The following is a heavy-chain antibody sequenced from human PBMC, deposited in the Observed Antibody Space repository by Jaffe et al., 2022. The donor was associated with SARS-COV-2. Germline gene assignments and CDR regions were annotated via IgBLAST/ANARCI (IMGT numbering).Heavy chain of an antibody. Sequence: QVQLVQSGSELKKPGASVKVSCKASGYTFTSYAMNWVRQAPGQGLEWMGWINTNTGNPTYAQGFTGRFVFSLDTSVSTAYLQISSLKAEDTAVYYCARNCRWNDVRCSSSQVADYWGQGTLVTVSS. V-gene: IGHV7-4-1*02. D-gene: IGHD1-1*01. CDR2: INTNTGNP. J-gene: IGHJ4*02. CDR1: GYTFTSYA. CDR3: ARNCRWNDVRCSSSQVADY.